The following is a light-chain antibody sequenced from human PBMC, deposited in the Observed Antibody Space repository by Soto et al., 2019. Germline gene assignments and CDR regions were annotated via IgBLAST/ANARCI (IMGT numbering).Light chain of an antibody. CDR1: QSVSSN. CDR3: QQYNKWPQT. CDR2: GAS. J-gene: IGKJ2*01. V-gene: IGKV3-15*01. Sequence: EIVMSQSPATLSVSPGGRATLSCRASQSVSSNLAWYQQKPGQAPRLLIYGASTRATGIPARFSGSGSGTEFTLTISSLQSEDFAVYYCQQYNKWPQTFGQGTKLEIK.